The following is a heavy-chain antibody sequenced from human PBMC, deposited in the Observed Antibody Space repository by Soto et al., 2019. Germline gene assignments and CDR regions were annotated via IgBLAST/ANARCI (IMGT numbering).Heavy chain of an antibody. CDR3: ARLGWGNGDSDY. D-gene: IGHD2-21*01. CDR1: GVSISNSNYF. V-gene: IGHV4-39*01. CDR2: ILYSGTT. J-gene: IGHJ4*02. Sequence: ETLSLTCTVSGVSISNSNYFWGWIRQAPGKGLEWIASILYSGTTSYNSSLKSRVAISVDTSKNQFSLKLNSVTAADTAVYYCARLGWGNGDSDYWGQGTLVTVSS.